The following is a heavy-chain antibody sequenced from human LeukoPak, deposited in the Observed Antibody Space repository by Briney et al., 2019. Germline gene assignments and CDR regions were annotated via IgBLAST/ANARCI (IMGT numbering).Heavy chain of an antibody. D-gene: IGHD1-26*01. CDR1: GFTFTDYY. V-gene: IGHV1-2*02. J-gene: IGHJ4*02. Sequence: ASMKVSCKSSGFTFTDYYIHWVRQAPGQGLEWMGWINPNSGGTNYAQKFQGRVTMTRDTSISTAYMELSRLRSDDTAVYYCARERARGATDYWGQGTLVTVSS. CDR2: INPNSGGT. CDR3: ARERARGATDY.